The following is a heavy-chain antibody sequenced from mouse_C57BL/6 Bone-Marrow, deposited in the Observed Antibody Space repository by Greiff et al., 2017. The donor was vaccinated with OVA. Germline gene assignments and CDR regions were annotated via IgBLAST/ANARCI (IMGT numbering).Heavy chain of an antibody. J-gene: IGHJ3*01. CDR3: ASLTTFAY. Sequence: EVKLVESGGDLVKPGGPLKLSCAASGFTFSSYGMSWVRQTPDKRLEWDATISSGGSYTYYPDSVKGRFTISRDNAKNTLYLQMSSLKSEDTAMYYCASLTTFAYWGQGTLVTVSA. CDR1: GFTFSSYG. V-gene: IGHV5-6*01. CDR2: ISSGGSYT. D-gene: IGHD1-1*01.